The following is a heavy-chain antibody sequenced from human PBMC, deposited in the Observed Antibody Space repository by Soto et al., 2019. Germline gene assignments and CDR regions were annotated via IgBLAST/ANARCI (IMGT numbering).Heavy chain of an antibody. J-gene: IGHJ4*02. V-gene: IGHV1-18*01. CDR1: GYTFTSYG. Sequence: ASVKLACKASGYTFTSYGISWVRQAPGQGLVWMGWISTYNGNTDYAQKFQGRVTLTTETYTTTAYMELRSLRSDDTAVYYCARDFGSYSYEYWGQGTQVTVSS. D-gene: IGHD5-18*01. CDR3: ARDFGSYSYEY. CDR2: ISTYNGNT.